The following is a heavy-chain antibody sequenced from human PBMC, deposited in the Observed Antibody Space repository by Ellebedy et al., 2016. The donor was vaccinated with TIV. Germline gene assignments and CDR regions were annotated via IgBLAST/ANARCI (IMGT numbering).Heavy chain of an antibody. CDR3: ATLAGGNPPRREDY. Sequence: GGSLRLSCAASGFTFSTYAMRWVRQAPGKGLEWVSAISASGLSTYYADSVKGRFTISRDNSKKNVYLQMNSLRAEDTAIYYCATLAGGNPPRREDYWGQGTLVTVSS. CDR2: ISASGLST. CDR1: GFTFSTYA. D-gene: IGHD4-23*01. J-gene: IGHJ4*02. V-gene: IGHV3-23*01.